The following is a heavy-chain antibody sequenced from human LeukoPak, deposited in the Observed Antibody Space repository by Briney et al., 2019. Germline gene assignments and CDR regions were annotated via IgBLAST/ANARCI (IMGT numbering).Heavy chain of an antibody. Sequence: GGSLRLSCAASGFTFSSYAMSWVRQAPGKGLEWVSAISGSGGSTYYADSVKGRFTISRDNSKNTLYLQMNSLRAEDTAVYYCAKDRSGSYYGRPERWDQGTLVTVSS. CDR3: AKDRSGSYYGRPER. D-gene: IGHD1-26*01. CDR2: ISGSGGST. CDR1: GFTFSSYA. J-gene: IGHJ4*02. V-gene: IGHV3-23*01.